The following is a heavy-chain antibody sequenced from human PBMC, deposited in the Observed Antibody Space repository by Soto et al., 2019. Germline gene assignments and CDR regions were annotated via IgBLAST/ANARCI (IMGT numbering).Heavy chain of an antibody. CDR3: TCRGCYYYYMDV. D-gene: IGHD3-10*01. Sequence: GGSLRLSCAASGFTFSNAWMSWVRQAPGKGLEWVSRIKSKTDGGATDYAAPVKGRFTISRDDSKNTLYLRMNSLKTEDSAVDYCTCRGCYYYYMDVWGKGTTVTVSS. CDR1: GFTFSNAW. CDR2: IKSKTDGGAT. V-gene: IGHV3-15*01. J-gene: IGHJ6*03.